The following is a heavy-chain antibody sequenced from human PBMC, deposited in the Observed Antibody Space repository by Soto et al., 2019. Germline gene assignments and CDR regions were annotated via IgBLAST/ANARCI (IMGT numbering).Heavy chain of an antibody. CDR2: IDPTDSYT. D-gene: IGHD6-13*01. Sequence: PGESLKISCKGSGYSFTSYSITWVRQMPGKGLEWMGRIDPTDSYTNYSPSFQGHLTISADKSINTAYLQWGSLKASDSAMYYCARPYSSSWDIDYWGQGTLVTVSS. CDR1: GYSFTSYS. CDR3: ARPYSSSWDIDY. J-gene: IGHJ4*02. V-gene: IGHV5-10-1*01.